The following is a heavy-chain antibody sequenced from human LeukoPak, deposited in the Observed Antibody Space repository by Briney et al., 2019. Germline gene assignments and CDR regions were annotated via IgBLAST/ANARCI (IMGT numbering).Heavy chain of an antibody. CDR2: VYSGVNT. CDR1: GFTVSSNY. CDR3: ARVMDYFDY. D-gene: IGHD5-24*01. Sequence: AGSLRLSCAASGFTVSSNYMSWVRQAPGKGLEWVSVVYSGVNTYYADSVKGRFTISRDNSKNTLYLQMNSLRAEDTAVYYCARVMDYFDYWGQGTLVTVSS. J-gene: IGHJ4*02. V-gene: IGHV3-53*01.